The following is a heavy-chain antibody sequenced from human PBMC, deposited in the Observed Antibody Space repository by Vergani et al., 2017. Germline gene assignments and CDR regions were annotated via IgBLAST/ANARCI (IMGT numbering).Heavy chain of an antibody. V-gene: IGHV3-23*01. D-gene: IGHD1-7*01. CDR3: VKGKGTFEN. CDR1: GFTFSNSV. CDR2: ISGHGDRT. Sequence: EVHLLESGGGQVEAGGSLRLSCVASGFTFSNSVMSWVRQTSGKGLGWVSAISGHGDRTYYADSVKGLFTISRDNSKNMVYIQMNSLRPEDTAVYYCVKGKGTFENWGQGTLVTVSS. J-gene: IGHJ4*02.